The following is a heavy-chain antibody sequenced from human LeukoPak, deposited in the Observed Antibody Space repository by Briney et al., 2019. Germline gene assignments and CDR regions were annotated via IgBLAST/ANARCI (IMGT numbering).Heavy chain of an antibody. D-gene: IGHD4-17*01. V-gene: IGHV4-39*07. CDR3: ARTDYGDYVQGYGMDV. CDR1: GGSISSSSYY. J-gene: IGHJ6*02. CDR2: IYYSGST. Sequence: SETLSLTCTVSGGSISSSSYYWGWIRQPPGKGLEWIGSIYYSGSTYYNPSLKSRVTISVDTSKNQFSLKLSSVTAADTAVYYCARTDYGDYVQGYGMDVWGQGTTVTVSS.